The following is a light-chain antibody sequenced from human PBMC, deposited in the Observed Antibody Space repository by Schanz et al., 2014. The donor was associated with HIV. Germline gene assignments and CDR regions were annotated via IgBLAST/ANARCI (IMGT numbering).Light chain of an antibody. CDR1: SSDVGAYNS. V-gene: IGLV2-14*01. CDR3: SSYARSSPRV. J-gene: IGLJ3*02. Sequence: QSVLTQPASVSGSPGQSITISCTGTSSDVGAYNSVSWWQQQDPGKAPKLMIYEVNKRPSGVPDRFSGSKSGNTASLTISGLQAEDEADYYCSSYARSSPRVFGGGTKVTVL. CDR2: EVN.